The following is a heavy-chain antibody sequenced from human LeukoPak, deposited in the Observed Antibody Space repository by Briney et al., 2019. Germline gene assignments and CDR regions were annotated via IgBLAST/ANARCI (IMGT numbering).Heavy chain of an antibody. Sequence: ASVKVSCKASGGTVSSYAISWVRQAPGQGLEWMGWMNPNSGNTGYAQKFQGRVTMTRNTSISTAYMELSSLRSEDTAVYYCARRRITMVRGVTTYYMDVWGKGTTVTISS. J-gene: IGHJ6*03. V-gene: IGHV1-8*02. D-gene: IGHD3-10*01. CDR2: MNPNSGNT. CDR1: GGTVSSYA. CDR3: ARRRITMVRGVTTYYMDV.